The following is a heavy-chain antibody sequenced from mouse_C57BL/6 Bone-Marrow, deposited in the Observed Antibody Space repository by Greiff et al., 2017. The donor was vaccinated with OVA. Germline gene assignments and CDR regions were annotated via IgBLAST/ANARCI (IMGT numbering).Heavy chain of an antibody. CDR2: IDPENGDT. Sequence: EVQLQQSGAELVRPGASVKLSCTASGFNINDDYMHWVKQRPEQGLEWIGWIDPENGDTEYASKFQGKATITADTSSNTAYLQLSSLTSEDTAVYYGTTPYDYDGDYFDYWGQGTTLTVSS. CDR1: GFNINDDY. V-gene: IGHV14-4*01. CDR3: TTPYDYDGDYFDY. D-gene: IGHD2-4*01. J-gene: IGHJ2*01.